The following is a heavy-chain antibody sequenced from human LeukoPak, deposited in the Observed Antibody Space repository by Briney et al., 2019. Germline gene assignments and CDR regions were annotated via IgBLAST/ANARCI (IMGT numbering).Heavy chain of an antibody. J-gene: IGHJ4*02. Sequence: GRSLRLSCAASGFTFSSYGMHWVRQAPGKGLEWVSAISGSGGSTYYADSVKGRFTISRDNSKNTLYLQMNSLRAEDTAVYYCAKDRSSGWSPYYFDYWGQGTLVTVSS. D-gene: IGHD6-19*01. V-gene: IGHV3-23*01. CDR3: AKDRSSGWSPYYFDY. CDR1: GFTFSSYG. CDR2: ISGSGGST.